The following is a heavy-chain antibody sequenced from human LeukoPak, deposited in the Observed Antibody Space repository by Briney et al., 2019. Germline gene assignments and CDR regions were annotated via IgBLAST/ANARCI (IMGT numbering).Heavy chain of an antibody. V-gene: IGHV1-2*06. CDR1: GYTFTGYY. D-gene: IGHD2-8*01. CDR2: INPNSGGT. CDR3: ARDKDIVLMVYALGGFDP. J-gene: IGHJ5*02. Sequence: ASVKVSCKASGYTFTGYYMHWVRQAPGQGLEWMGRINPNSGGTNYAQRFQGRVTMTRDTSISTAYMELSRLRSDDTAVYYCARDKDIVLMVYALGGFDPWGQGTLVTGSS.